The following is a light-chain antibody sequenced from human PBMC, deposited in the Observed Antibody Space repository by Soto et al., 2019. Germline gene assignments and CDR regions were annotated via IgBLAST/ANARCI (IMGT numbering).Light chain of an antibody. Sequence: EIVLTQSPGTLSLSPGERATLSCRASQSISSSYLAWYQHKPGQAPRLLLCTTSIRATGIPDRISGSGSGTDFTLSISRLEPEDFAVYYCQQYDTSPFTFGPGTKVDIK. CDR1: QSISSSY. CDR3: QQYDTSPFT. CDR2: TTS. V-gene: IGKV3-20*01. J-gene: IGKJ3*01.